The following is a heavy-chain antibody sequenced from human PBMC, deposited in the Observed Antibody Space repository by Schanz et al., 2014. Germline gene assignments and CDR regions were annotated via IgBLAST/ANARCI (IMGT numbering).Heavy chain of an antibody. Sequence: EVQLLESGGGLVQPGGSLRLSCAASGFTFSSYAMSWVRQAPGKGLEWISYITYNGGTIYYADSVKGRFTISRDNAKNSLYLEMNSLRVEDTALYYCARDRRNADLDYWGQGTLVNVSS. J-gene: IGHJ4*02. CDR1: GFTFSSYA. CDR2: ITYNGGTI. CDR3: ARDRRNADLDY. D-gene: IGHD1-1*01. V-gene: IGHV3-48*01.